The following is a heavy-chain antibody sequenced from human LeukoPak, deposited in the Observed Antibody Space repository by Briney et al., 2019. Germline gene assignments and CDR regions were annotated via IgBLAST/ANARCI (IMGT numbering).Heavy chain of an antibody. CDR1: GDAFSGYY. J-gene: IGHJ4*02. CDR3: ARFHSDWDLGD. V-gene: IGHV4-34*01. CDR2: ITRSGST. Sequence: SETLSLTCAVCGDAFSGYYWTWIRQPPGKGREGIGHITRSGSTDYIPSLKSRVTISVDTSKTQFSLNLRSVTAADTAVYYCARFHSDWDLGDWGQGTLVTVSS. D-gene: IGHD6-19*01.